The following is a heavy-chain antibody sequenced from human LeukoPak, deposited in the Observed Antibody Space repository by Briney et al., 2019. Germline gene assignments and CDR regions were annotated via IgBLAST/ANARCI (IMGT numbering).Heavy chain of an antibody. CDR3: ARHLEMATEDYFDY. CDR1: GGSISSYY. V-gene: IGHV4-59*08. Sequence: SETLSLTCTVSGGSISSYYGSWIRQPPGKGLEWIGYIFYTGITNYNPSLESRVTISVDTSKNQFSLNLSSVTAADTAVFYCARHLEMATEDYFDYWGQGTLVTVSS. CDR2: IFYTGIT. J-gene: IGHJ4*02. D-gene: IGHD5-12*01.